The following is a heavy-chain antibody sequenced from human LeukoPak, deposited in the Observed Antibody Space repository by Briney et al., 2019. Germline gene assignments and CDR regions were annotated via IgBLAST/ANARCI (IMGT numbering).Heavy chain of an antibody. CDR1: GGSFIGFH. J-gene: IGHJ4*02. CDR3: ATYYYDSSGYYYFDY. D-gene: IGHD3-22*01. Sequence: PSETLSLTCAVYGGSFIGFHWNWIRQPPGKGLEWIGYICYSGSTNYNPSLKSRVTISVDTSKNQFSLKLSSVTAADTAVYYCATYYYDSSGYYYFDYWGQGTLVTVSS. V-gene: IGHV4-59*01. CDR2: ICYSGST.